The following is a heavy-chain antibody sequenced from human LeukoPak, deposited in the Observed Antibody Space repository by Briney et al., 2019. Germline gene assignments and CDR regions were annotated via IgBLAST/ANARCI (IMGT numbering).Heavy chain of an antibody. CDR3: ARLEYCSGGSCYGNNWFDP. CDR1: GYSFTSYW. J-gene: IGHJ5*02. CDR2: IYPGDSDT. Sequence: GASLKISSXGSGYSFTSYWIGWVRPMPGKGLEWMGIIYPGDSDTRYSPSFKGQVTISADKSISTAYLQWSSLKASDTAMYYCARLEYCSGGSCYGNNWFDPWGQGTLVTVSS. D-gene: IGHD2-15*01. V-gene: IGHV5-51*01.